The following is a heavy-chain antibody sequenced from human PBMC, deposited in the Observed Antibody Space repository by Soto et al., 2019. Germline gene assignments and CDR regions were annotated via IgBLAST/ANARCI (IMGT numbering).Heavy chain of an antibody. Sequence: GASVKVSCKASGYTFTNYAMNWVRQAPGQGFEWMGWINTNTGNPTYAQGFTGRFVFSLDTSVSTAYLQICSLKAEDTAVYYCARDWPPRDCSGGSCYFLGSYYYYGMDVWGQGTTVTVSS. CDR1: GYTFTNYA. CDR3: ARDWPPRDCSGGSCYFLGSYYYYGMDV. D-gene: IGHD2-15*01. CDR2: INTNTGNP. V-gene: IGHV7-4-1*01. J-gene: IGHJ6*02.